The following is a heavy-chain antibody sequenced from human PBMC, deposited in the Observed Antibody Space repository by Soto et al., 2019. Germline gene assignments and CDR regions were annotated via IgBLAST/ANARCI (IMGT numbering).Heavy chain of an antibody. CDR2: IYTSGST. J-gene: IGHJ3*02. D-gene: IGHD5-18*01. CDR3: ARGRGGYSYGYKSAFDI. V-gene: IGHV4-4*07. CDR1: VASISSYS. Sequence: QVQLQESGPGLVKPSETLSLTCTVSVASISSYSWSWFRQPAGRGLGGIGRIYTSGSTNYNPSLKSRVTMSVDTSKNQFSLKLSSVTAADTAVYYCARGRGGYSYGYKSAFDIWGQGTMVTVSS.